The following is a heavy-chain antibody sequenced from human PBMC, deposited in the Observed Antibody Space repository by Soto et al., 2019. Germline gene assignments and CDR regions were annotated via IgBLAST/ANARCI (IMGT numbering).Heavy chain of an antibody. CDR3: ARRGGSSSGYYYYAMDV. Sequence: SETLSLTCSVSSDSMNSGGYYWSWIRQHPGKGLEWIGYIYSNGDTYYNPSLKSRVTISVDTSKNQFSLNLTSVTAADTAVYYCARRGGSSSGYYYYAMDVWGQGTTVTVSS. V-gene: IGHV4-31*03. D-gene: IGHD6-6*01. CDR1: SDSMNSGGYY. J-gene: IGHJ6*02. CDR2: IYSNGDT.